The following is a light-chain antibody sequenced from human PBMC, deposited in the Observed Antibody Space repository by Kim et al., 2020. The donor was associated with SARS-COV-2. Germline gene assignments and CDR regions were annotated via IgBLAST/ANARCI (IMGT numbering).Light chain of an antibody. J-gene: IGLJ3*02. CDR2: DTG. V-gene: IGLV7-46*01. CDR3: LLAYSAAVV. CDR1: SGTVTSSHY. Sequence: PGPTVTASHHSSSGTVTSSHYPYRFQQQPDQAPRTLINDTGNKHSWTPARFSGSLLGSKAALTLSSAQPEDEAEYYCLLAYSAAVVFGGGTQLTVL.